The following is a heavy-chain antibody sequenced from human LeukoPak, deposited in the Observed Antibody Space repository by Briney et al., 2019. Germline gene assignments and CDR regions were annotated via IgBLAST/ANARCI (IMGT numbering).Heavy chain of an antibody. CDR2: ISGSGGST. J-gene: IGHJ6*03. CDR3: TRHAILTGYYPYYYMDV. CDR1: GFTFSSYA. D-gene: IGHD3-9*01. Sequence: GGSLRLSCAASGFTFSSYAMSWVRQAPGKGLEWVSAISGSGGSTYYADSVKGRFTISRDNSKNTLYLQMNSLRAEDTAVYYCTRHAILTGYYPYYYMDVWGKGTTVTVSS. V-gene: IGHV3-23*01.